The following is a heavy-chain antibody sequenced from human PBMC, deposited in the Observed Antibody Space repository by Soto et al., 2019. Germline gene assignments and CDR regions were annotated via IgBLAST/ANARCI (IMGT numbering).Heavy chain of an antibody. CDR2: IIPIFGTA. J-gene: IGHJ3*02. V-gene: IGHV1-69*06. CDR1: GGTFNTYA. D-gene: IGHD5-18*01. CDR3: AREGETAKVKGRDAFDI. Sequence: QVQLVQSGAEVKKPGSSVKVSCKASGGTFNTYAISWVRQAPGQGLEWMGGIIPIFGTANYAKKFQGRVTNTADKSTRTVYMELSSLRSEDTAVYYCAREGETAKVKGRDAFDIWGQRTMVTVSS.